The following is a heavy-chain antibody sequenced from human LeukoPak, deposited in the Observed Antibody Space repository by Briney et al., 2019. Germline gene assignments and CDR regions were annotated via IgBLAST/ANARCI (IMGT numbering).Heavy chain of an antibody. Sequence: VGSLRLSCAASGIPFTSYAMRWVREAPGKGLEWVASIGYSGDKIHYADSVKGRFTISKDNSRDTLFLQMNSLRADDTATYFCANAHNYDGPYDYWGQGTLVTVSS. J-gene: IGHJ4*02. CDR2: IGYSGDKI. CDR3: ANAHNYDGPYDY. V-gene: IGHV3-23*01. D-gene: IGHD3-22*01. CDR1: GIPFTSYA.